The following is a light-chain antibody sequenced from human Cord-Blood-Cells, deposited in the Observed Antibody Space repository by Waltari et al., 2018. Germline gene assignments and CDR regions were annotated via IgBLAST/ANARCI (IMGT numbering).Light chain of an antibody. V-gene: IGKV1-33*01. J-gene: IGKJ3*01. CDR1: QDISNN. CDR3: QQYDNLPPFT. Sequence: DIQMTQSPSSLSASVGDRVTITCQASQDISNNLNWYQQKQGKAPKLLIYDASNLETGVPSRFSGSGSGTDFTFTISSLQPEDIATYYCQQYDNLPPFTFGPGTKVDIK. CDR2: DAS.